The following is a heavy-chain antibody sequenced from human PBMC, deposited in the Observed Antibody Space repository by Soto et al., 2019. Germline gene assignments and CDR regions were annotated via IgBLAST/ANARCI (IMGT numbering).Heavy chain of an antibody. J-gene: IGHJ3*02. CDR3: ARHDSTYDVFDI. CDR1: GFTFTSPA. V-gene: IGHV1-58*01. Sequence: SVKVSCKASGFTFTSPAVQWVRQARGQRLEWIGWIAVGSGNTNYAQKFQERVTITRDKSISTAYLQWSSLKASDTAMYYCARHDSTYDVFDIWGQGTMVTVS. D-gene: IGHD3-16*01. CDR2: IAVGSGNT.